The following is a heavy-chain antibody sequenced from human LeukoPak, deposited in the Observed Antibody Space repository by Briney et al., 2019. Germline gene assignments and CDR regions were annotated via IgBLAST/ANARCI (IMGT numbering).Heavy chain of an antibody. Sequence: ASVKVSCKASGYTFTGYYMHWVRQAPGQGLEWMGWINPNSGGTNYAQKFQGRVTMTRDTSISTAYMELSRLRFDDTAVYYCARGDTDYYDSSGARFDYWGQGTLVTVSS. V-gene: IGHV1-2*02. CDR1: GYTFTGYY. J-gene: IGHJ4*02. CDR2: INPNSGGT. D-gene: IGHD3-22*01. CDR3: ARGDTDYYDSSGARFDY.